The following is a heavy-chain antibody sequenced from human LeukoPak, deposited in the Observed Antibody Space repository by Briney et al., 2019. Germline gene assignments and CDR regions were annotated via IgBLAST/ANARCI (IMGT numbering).Heavy chain of an antibody. CDR1: GYTFTSYD. Sequence: ASVKVSCKASGYTFTSYDINWVRQATGQGLEWMGWMNPNSGNTGYAQKFQGRVTMTRNTSISTAYMELSSLRSEDTAVYYCVRVSTLPNYYYYYYGMDVWGQGTTVTVSS. CDR3: VRVSTLPNYYYYYYGMDV. CDR2: MNPNSGNT. V-gene: IGHV1-8*01. D-gene: IGHD1-1*01. J-gene: IGHJ6*02.